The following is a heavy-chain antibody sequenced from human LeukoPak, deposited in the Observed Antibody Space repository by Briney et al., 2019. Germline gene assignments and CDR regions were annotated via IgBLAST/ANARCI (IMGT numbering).Heavy chain of an antibody. CDR1: GFTFSTYT. CDR2: VSSSGGST. CDR3: VKDLFGTGSTSRGFDS. D-gene: IGHD2-2*01. Sequence: GGSLRLSCSASGFTFSTYTMHWVRQAPGKGLEYVSAVSSSGGSTYYADSVKGRFTISRDNSRNTLYLQTSSLRTKDTAVYYCVKDLFGTGSTSRGFDSWGQGTLVTVSS. V-gene: IGHV3-64D*06. J-gene: IGHJ4*02.